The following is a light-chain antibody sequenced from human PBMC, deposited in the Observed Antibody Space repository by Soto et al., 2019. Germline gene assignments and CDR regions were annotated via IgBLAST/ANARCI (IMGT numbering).Light chain of an antibody. J-gene: IGKJ1*01. Sequence: DIQVTQSPSSLSASVGDRVTITCRASQDIGNDLGWYQQEPGKAPRRLIYSASNLQSGVPSRFSGSRSGTELTLTISSLQPEDFVIYLCLQHKTFPWTFGQGTKVEMK. CDR1: QDIGND. CDR2: SAS. CDR3: LQHKTFPWT. V-gene: IGKV1-17*01.